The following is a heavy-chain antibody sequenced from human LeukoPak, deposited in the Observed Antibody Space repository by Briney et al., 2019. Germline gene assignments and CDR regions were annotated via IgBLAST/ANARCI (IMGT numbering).Heavy chain of an antibody. J-gene: IGHJ4*02. V-gene: IGHV3-23*01. D-gene: IGHD3-10*01. CDR2: ISGSGGST. Sequence: GGSLRLSCAASGFTFSSYAMSWVRQAPGKGLEWVSAISGSGGSTYYADSVKGRFTISRDNSKNTMYLQMNSLRAEDTAVYYCAEVRNVLLWFGEYDYWGQGTLVTVSS. CDR3: AEVRNVLLWFGEYDY. CDR1: GFTFSSYA.